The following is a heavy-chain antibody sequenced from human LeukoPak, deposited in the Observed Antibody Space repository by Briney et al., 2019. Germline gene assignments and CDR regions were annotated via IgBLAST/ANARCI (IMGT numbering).Heavy chain of an antibody. CDR2: IIPIFGTA. Sequence: SVKVSCKASGGTFSSYAISWVRQAPGQGLEWMGGIIPIFGTANYAQKFQGRVTITADESTSTAYMELSSLRPEDTAVYYCARDRMYYDFWSGYYSGRGYYFDYWGQGTLVTVSS. D-gene: IGHD3-3*01. CDR1: GGTFSSYA. V-gene: IGHV1-69*13. CDR3: ARDRMYYDFWSGYYSGRGYYFDY. J-gene: IGHJ4*02.